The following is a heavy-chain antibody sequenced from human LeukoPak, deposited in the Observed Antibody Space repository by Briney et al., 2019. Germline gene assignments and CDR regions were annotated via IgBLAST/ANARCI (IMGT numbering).Heavy chain of an antibody. CDR3: ARAPILGYCTNGVCYIEQ. CDR2: IIPIFGTA. CDR1: GGTFSSYA. D-gene: IGHD2-8*01. J-gene: IGHJ4*02. Sequence: SVKVSCKASGGTFSSYAISWVRQAPGQGLEWMGGIIPIFGTANYAQKFQGRITITTDESTSTAYMELSSLRSEDTAVYYCARAPILGYCTNGVCYIEQWGQGTLVTVSS. V-gene: IGHV1-69*05.